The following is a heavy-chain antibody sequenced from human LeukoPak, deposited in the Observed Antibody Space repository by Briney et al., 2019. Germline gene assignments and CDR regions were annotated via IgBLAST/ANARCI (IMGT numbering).Heavy chain of an antibody. CDR1: GYTFTSCG. CDR2: INPSGGST. V-gene: IGHV1-46*01. CDR3: ARGLSRDGYNAYFDY. J-gene: IGHJ4*02. D-gene: IGHD5-24*01. Sequence: ASVKVSCKASGYTFTSCGISWVRQAPGQGLEWMGIINPSGGSTSYAQKFQGRVTMTRDTSTSTVYMELSSLRSEDTAVYYCARGLSRDGYNAYFDYWGQGTLVTVSS.